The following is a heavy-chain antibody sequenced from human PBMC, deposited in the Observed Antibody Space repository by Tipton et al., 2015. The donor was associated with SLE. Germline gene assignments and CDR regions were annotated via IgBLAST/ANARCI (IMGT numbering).Heavy chain of an antibody. V-gene: IGHV4-61*02. Sequence: GLVKPSETLSLTCTVSGASLSSGDYFWSWIRQSAGKGLEWIGRIYTTGSTHYNPSLQSRVSMSIDTSKSHFSLRLTSMTAADTAVYFCARASSGNQFDYWGQGTLVTVSS. J-gene: IGHJ4*02. CDR1: GASLSSGDYF. CDR2: IYTTGST. D-gene: IGHD5-12*01. CDR3: ARASSGNQFDY.